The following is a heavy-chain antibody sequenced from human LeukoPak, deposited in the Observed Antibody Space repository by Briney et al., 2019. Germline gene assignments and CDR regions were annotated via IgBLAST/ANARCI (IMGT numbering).Heavy chain of an antibody. V-gene: IGHV3-23*01. CDR3: ARDLYGGWFDP. CDR1: GFTFSSYG. D-gene: IGHD4-17*01. J-gene: IGHJ5*02. Sequence: GGTLRLSCAASGFTFSSYGMSWVRQAPGKGLEWVSAISGSGGSTYYADSVKGRFTISRDNAKNSLYLQMNSLRAEDTAVYYCARDLYGGWFDPWGQGTLVTVSS. CDR2: ISGSGGST.